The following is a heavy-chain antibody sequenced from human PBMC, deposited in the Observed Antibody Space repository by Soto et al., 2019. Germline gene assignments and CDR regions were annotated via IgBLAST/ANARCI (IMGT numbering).Heavy chain of an antibody. V-gene: IGHV1-18*01. J-gene: IGHJ6*02. CDR1: GYTFTSYG. CDR2: ISAYNGNT. CDR3: VRETDSYDLPDYYHYGIDV. Sequence: QVQLVQSGAEVKKPGASVKVSCKASGYTFTSYGISWVRQAPGQGLEWMGWISAYNGNTNYAQKLQGRVTMTTDTSTSTAYMELRTLRSYDTSVYYCVRETDSYDLPDYYHYGIDVWGQGTTVTVS. D-gene: IGHD3-3*01.